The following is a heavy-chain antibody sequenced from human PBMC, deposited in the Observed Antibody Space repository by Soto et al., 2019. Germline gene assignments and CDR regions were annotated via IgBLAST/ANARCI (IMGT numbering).Heavy chain of an antibody. CDR1: GYSFTSYW. CDR3: ARRTSYSNSYQDFYGMDV. Sequence: HGESLKISCKGSGYSFTSYWIGWVRQMPGKGLEWMGIIYPGDSDTRYSPSFQGQVSISADKSINTAYLQWSSLKASDTAMYYCARRTSYSNSYQDFYGMDVWGQGTTVTVSS. J-gene: IGHJ6*02. V-gene: IGHV5-51*01. D-gene: IGHD6-6*01. CDR2: IYPGDSDT.